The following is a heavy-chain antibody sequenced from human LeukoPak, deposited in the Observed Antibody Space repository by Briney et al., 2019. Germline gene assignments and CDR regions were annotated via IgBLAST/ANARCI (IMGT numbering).Heavy chain of an antibody. D-gene: IGHD5-18*01. J-gene: IGHJ5*02. CDR3: AREGGYSYGYSNGWFDP. Sequence: ASVKVSCKASGYTFTDYYLHWVRQAPGQGLEWMGRINPDSGGTNYAQKLQGRVTITTDTSTSTAYMELRSLRSDDTAVYYCAREGGYSYGYSNGWFDPWGQGTLVTVSS. CDR2: INPDSGGT. V-gene: IGHV1-2*06. CDR1: GYTFTDYY.